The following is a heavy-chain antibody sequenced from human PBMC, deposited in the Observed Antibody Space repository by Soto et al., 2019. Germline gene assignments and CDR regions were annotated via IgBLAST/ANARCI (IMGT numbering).Heavy chain of an antibody. V-gene: IGHV4-30-2*01. CDR2: IYPSGMP. CDR1: GGSISNAAYS. J-gene: IGHJ4*02. CDR3: ARERGGYGLFDS. D-gene: IGHD5-18*01. Sequence: SQTLSLTCTVSGGSISNAAYSWSWIRQPPGKGLEWIGYIYPSGMPFYNPSLRSRVTISIDRSNDQFSLNLKSVTAADTAVYYCARERGGYGLFDSWGQGTLVTVSS.